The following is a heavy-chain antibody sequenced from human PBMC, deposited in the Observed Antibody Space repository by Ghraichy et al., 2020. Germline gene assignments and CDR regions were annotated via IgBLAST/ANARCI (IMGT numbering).Heavy chain of an antibody. CDR3: ARGYSSSRPFDY. D-gene: IGHD6-6*01. V-gene: IGHV1-69*13. CDR2: IIPIFGTA. J-gene: IGHJ4*02. CDR1: GGTFSSYA. Sequence: SVKVSCKASGGTFSSYAISWVRQAPGQGLEWMGGIIPIFGTANYAQKFQGRVTITADESTSTAYMELSSLRSEDTAVYYCARGYSSSRPFDYWGQGTLVTVSS.